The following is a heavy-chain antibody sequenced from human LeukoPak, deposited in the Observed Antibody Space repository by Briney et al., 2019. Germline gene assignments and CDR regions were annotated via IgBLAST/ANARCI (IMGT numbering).Heavy chain of an antibody. D-gene: IGHD3-16*02. J-gene: IGHJ5*02. CDR2: IIPIFGTA. Sequence: GASVKVSCKASGGTFSSYAISWVRQAPGQGLEWMGGIIPIFGTANYAQKFQGRVTITADESTSTAYMELSSLRSEDTAVYYCARGVYDYVWGSYRRGSSLPDWFDPWGQGTLVTVSS. V-gene: IGHV1-69*01. CDR3: ARGVYDYVWGSYRRGSSLPDWFDP. CDR1: GGTFSSYA.